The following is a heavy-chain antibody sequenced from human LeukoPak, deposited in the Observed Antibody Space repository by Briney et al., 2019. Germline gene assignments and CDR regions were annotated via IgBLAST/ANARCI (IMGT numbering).Heavy chain of an antibody. V-gene: IGHV3-9*01. D-gene: IGHD3-10*01. CDR3: AKDLTETVRGVHFDY. Sequence: GGSLRLSCAASGFTFDDYAMHWVRQAPGKGLGWVSGISWNSGSIGYADSVKGRFTISRDNAKNSLYLQMNSLRAEDTALYYCAKDLTETVRGVHFDYWGQGTLVTVSS. CDR1: GFTFDDYA. CDR2: ISWNSGSI. J-gene: IGHJ4*02.